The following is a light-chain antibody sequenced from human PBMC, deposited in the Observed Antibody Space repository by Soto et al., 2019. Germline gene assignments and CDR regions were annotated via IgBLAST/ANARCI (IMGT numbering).Light chain of an antibody. Sequence: QSALTQPRSVSGSPGQSVTISCTGTINDVAGYNYVSWYQHHPGKAPKLLISDVTKRPSWVPDRFSGSKSGSTASLTISELQAEDEADYYCSSYAGSNNLVFGGGTKLTVL. CDR2: DVT. CDR3: SSYAGSNNLV. V-gene: IGLV2-11*01. J-gene: IGLJ2*01. CDR1: INDVAGYNY.